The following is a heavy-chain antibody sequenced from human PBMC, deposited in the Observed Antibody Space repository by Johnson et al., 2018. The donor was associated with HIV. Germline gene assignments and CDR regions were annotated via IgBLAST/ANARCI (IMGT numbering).Heavy chain of an antibody. D-gene: IGHD3-10*01. CDR1: GFNFSSNG. J-gene: IGHJ3*02. CDR3: ASWPHGSGSYQIDI. V-gene: IGHV3-30*03. CDR2: ISDDGSNK. Sequence: VQLVESGGGVVQPGRSLRLSCAASGFNFSSNGMFWVRQAPDKGLEWVAVISDDGSNKYYADSVRGRFTISRDNSKNTLYLQMNSLRAEDTAVYYCASWPHGSGSYQIDIWGQGTMVTVSS.